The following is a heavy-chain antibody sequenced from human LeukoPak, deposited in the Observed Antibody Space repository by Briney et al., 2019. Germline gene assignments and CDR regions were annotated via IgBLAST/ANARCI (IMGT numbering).Heavy chain of an antibody. CDR1: GGSFSGYY. CDR3: ASSRGYSYGYRFDY. J-gene: IGHJ4*02. V-gene: IGHV4-34*01. Sequence: PSETLSLTCAVYGGSFSGYYSSWIRQPPGKGLEWIGEINHSGSTNYNPSLKSRVTISVDTSKNQFSLKLSSVTAADTAVYYCASSRGYSYGYRFDYWGQGTLVTVSS. D-gene: IGHD5-18*01. CDR2: INHSGST.